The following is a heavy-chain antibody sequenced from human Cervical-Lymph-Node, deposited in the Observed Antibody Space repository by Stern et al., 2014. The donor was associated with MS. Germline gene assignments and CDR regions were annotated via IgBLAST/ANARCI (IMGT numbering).Heavy chain of an antibody. Sequence: VQLVESGGGLVTPGGSLRLSCVASGFTFSDYYMSWIRQAPGKGLEWISYISSSGSGVYYEDSVKGRFFISRDNAKNALYLEMNSLRAEDTAVYYCARDDKETYGMDIWGQGTTVTVSS. J-gene: IGHJ6*02. CDR1: GFTFSDYY. D-gene: IGHD5-24*01. CDR2: ISSSGSGV. CDR3: ARDDKETYGMDI. V-gene: IGHV3-11*01.